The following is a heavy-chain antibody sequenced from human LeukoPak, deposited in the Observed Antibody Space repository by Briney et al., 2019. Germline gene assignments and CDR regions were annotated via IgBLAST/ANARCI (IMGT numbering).Heavy chain of an antibody. V-gene: IGHV4-61*02. Sequence: PSETLSLTCTVSGGSISSGSYYWSWIRQPAGKGLEWIGRIYTSRSTNYNPSLKSRVTISVDTSKNQFSLKLSSVTAADTAVYYCARLSHWFDPWGQGTLVTVSS. CDR1: GGSISSGSYY. CDR3: ARLSHWFDP. J-gene: IGHJ5*02. D-gene: IGHD3-16*02. CDR2: IYTSRST.